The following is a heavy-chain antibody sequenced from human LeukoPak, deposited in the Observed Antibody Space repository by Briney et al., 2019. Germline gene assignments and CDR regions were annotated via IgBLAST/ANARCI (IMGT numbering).Heavy chain of an antibody. CDR2: INHSGST. CDR3: ARGILLYQRGGGCY. V-gene: IGHV4-39*07. Sequence: PSETLSLTCTVSGGSISSSSYYWDWIRQPPGKGLEWIGEINHSGSTNYNPSLKSRVTISVDTSKNQFSLKLSSVTAADTAVYYCARGILLYQRGGGCYWGQGTLVTVSS. J-gene: IGHJ4*02. D-gene: IGHD2-8*01. CDR1: GGSISSSSYY.